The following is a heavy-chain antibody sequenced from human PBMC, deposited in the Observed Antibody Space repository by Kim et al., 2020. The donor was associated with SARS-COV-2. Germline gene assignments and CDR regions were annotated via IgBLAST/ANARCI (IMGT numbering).Heavy chain of an antibody. Sequence: SETLSLTCTVSGGSISSYYWSWIRQPPGKGLEWIGYIYYSGSTNYNPSLKSRVTISVDTSKNQFSLKLSSVTAADTAVYYCARDRDSGSYSAFDIWGQGT. CDR3: ARDRDSGSYSAFDI. V-gene: IGHV4-59*13. CDR2: IYYSGST. D-gene: IGHD1-26*01. CDR1: GGSISSYY. J-gene: IGHJ3*02.